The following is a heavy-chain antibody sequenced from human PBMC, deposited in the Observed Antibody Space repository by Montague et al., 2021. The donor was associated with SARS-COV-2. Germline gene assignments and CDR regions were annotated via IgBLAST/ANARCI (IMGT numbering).Heavy chain of an antibody. Sequence: QSGAEVKKPGESLKISCKGSGYSFATYWIGWVRQMPGKGLEWMGIIYPGDSDTRYSPSFQGQVTISADKAINTAYLQWISLKASDTAMYYCARRTQYYSALGCYLPNFEVWGQGTLVTVSS. CDR3: ARRTQYYSALGCYLPNFEV. CDR2: IYPGDSDT. J-gene: IGHJ4*02. D-gene: IGHD3-10*02. CDR1: GYSFATYW. V-gene: IGHV5-51*01.